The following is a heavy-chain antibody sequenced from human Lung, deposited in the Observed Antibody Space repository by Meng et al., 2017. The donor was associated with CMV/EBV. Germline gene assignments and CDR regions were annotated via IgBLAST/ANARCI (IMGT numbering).Heavy chain of an antibody. V-gene: IGHV1-18*01. D-gene: IGHD2-2*01. CDR2: ISGYNGDT. Sequence: SXXVSXXASGYTLTSHGMSWVRQAPGQGLEWMGWISGYNGDTNYAQKLQGRVTMTTDTSTTTVYMELRSLRSDDTAVYYCARDSSGYAKSFYDYYGLDVWXQGTXVTVAS. CDR1: GYTLTSHG. CDR3: ARDSSGYAKSFYDYYGLDV. J-gene: IGHJ6*02.